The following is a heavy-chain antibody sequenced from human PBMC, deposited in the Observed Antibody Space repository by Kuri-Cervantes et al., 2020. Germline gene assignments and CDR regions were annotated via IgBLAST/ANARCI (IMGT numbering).Heavy chain of an antibody. J-gene: IGHJ4*02. CDR3: ASSVISITVAGTSDY. CDR1: GVTFRGSA. V-gene: IGHV3-73*01. CDR2: IRNKANNYAT. D-gene: IGHD6-19*01. Sequence: GFLRLSCSASGVTFRGSAIHWVRQASGKGLEWVGRIRNKANNYATTYAASVKGRFTISRDDSKSTAYLQMSSLKTEDTAVYYCASSVISITVAGTSDYWGQGTLVTVSS.